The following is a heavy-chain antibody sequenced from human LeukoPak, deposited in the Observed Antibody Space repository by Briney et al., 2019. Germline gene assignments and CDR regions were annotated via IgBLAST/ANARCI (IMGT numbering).Heavy chain of an antibody. CDR3: ARRPYYYDSSGSDNAFGI. V-gene: IGHV1-46*01. J-gene: IGHJ3*02. CDR2: INPSGGST. CDR1: GYTFTSYY. D-gene: IGHD3-22*01. Sequence: GASVKVSCKASGYTFTSYYMHWVRQAPGQGLEWMGIINPSGGSTSYAQKFQGRVTMTRDTSTSTVYMELSSLRSEDTAVYYCARRPYYYDSSGSDNAFGIWGQGTMVTVSS.